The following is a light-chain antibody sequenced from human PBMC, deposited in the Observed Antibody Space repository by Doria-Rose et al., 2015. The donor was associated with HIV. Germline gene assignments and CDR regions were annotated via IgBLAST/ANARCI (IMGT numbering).Light chain of an antibody. CDR3: QQYYDTPS. CDR1: QSLLYTSKNY. CDR2: WAS. V-gene: IGKV4-1*01. Sequence: EIVMTQSPESLGMSLGERATLNCKSNQSLLYTSKNYLAWYQQKPGQPPKLLIYWASTRQPGVPARFSGSGSGTDFTLTISSLEAEDVAVYYCQQYYDTPSFGPGTTADIK. J-gene: IGKJ3*01.